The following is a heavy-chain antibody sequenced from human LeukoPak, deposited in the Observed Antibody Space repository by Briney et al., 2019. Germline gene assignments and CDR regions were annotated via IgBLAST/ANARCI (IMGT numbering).Heavy chain of an antibody. CDR2: INTNTGNP. V-gene: IGHV7-4-1*02. D-gene: IGHD3-10*01. J-gene: IGHJ5*02. CDR1: GYTFTSYA. Sequence: ASVKVSCKASGYTFTSYAMNWVRQAPGQGLEWMGWINTNTGNPTYAQGFTGRFVFSLDTSVSTAYLQISSLKAEDTAVYYCARDPQLYYGSGSGIDVHWFDPWGQGTLVTVSS. CDR3: ARDPQLYYGSGSGIDVHWFDP.